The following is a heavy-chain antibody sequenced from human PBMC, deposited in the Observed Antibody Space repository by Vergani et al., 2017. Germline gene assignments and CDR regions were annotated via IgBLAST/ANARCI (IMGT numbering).Heavy chain of an antibody. J-gene: IGHJ3*02. CDR1: GGSFSGYY. V-gene: IGHV4-34*01. Sequence: QVQLQQWGAGLLKPSETLSLTCAVYGGSFSGYYWSWIRQPPGKGLEWIGYIYYSGSTYYNPSLKSRVTISVDTSKNQFSLKLSSVTAADTAVYYCARNLYYDFWSGDDAFDIWGQGTMVTFSS. D-gene: IGHD3-3*01. CDR2: IYYSGST. CDR3: ARNLYYDFWSGDDAFDI.